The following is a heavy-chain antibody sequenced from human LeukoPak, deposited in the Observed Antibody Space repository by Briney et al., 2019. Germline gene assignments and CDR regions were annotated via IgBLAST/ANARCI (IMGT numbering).Heavy chain of an antibody. J-gene: IGHJ5*02. Sequence: GESLKISCKGSGYSFSSYWIAWVRQIPGKGLEWMGIIYPGDSDTRYSPSFRGQVTISADKSISTAYLQWSSLKASDTAMYYCARLAGSYYGWFDPWGQGTLVTVSS. CDR1: GYSFSSYW. CDR3: ARLAGSYYGWFDP. CDR2: IYPGDSDT. D-gene: IGHD3-10*01. V-gene: IGHV5-51*01.